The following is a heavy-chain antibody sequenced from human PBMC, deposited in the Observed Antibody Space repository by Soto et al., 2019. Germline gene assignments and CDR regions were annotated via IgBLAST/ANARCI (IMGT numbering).Heavy chain of an antibody. CDR1: GGSSRGSHYY. Sequence: SGTLSLTCTVSGGSSRGSHYYWGWIRQPPGEGLEWIGNIYYSGITYYNPSLESRVTISVDTSQKQFSLRLSSVTTSDAAVYYCARLTTGQYYYMDVWGKGTTVTVSS. V-gene: IGHV4-39*01. CDR3: ARLTTGQYYYMDV. CDR2: IYYSGIT. J-gene: IGHJ6*03.